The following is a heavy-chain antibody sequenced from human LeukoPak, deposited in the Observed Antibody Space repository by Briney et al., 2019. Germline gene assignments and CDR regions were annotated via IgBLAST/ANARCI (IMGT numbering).Heavy chain of an antibody. V-gene: IGHV4-59*11. Sequence: SETLSLTCTVSGGSISSHYWSWIRQPPGKGLEWIGYIYYSGSTNYNPSPKSRVTISVDTSKNQFSLKLSSVTAADTAVYYCARSITMVRGVFDYWGQGTLVTVSS. J-gene: IGHJ4*02. CDR1: GGSISSHY. CDR3: ARSITMVRGVFDY. D-gene: IGHD3-10*01. CDR2: IYYSGST.